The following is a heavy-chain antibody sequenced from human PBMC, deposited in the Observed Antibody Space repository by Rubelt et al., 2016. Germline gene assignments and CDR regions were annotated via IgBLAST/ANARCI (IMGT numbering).Heavy chain of an antibody. J-gene: IGHJ5*02. D-gene: IGHD3-22*01. CDR3: ARDDSSGYYYNWFDP. V-gene: IGHV4-34*01. Sequence: QVQLQQWGAGLLKPSETLSLTCAVYGGSFSGYYWSWIRQPPGKGLEWIGEINHSGSTNYNPSLKGPVTSSLDPSKNQFSLKLGSVTAADTAVYYCARDDSSGYYYNWFDPWGQGTLVTVSS. CDR2: INHSGST. CDR1: GGSFSGYY.